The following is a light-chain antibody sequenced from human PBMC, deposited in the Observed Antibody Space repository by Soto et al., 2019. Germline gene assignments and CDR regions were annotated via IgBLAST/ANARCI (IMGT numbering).Light chain of an antibody. CDR2: GAF. CDR1: QSVSSNY. V-gene: IGKV3-20*01. Sequence: EMVLTQSPGTLSLSPGERATLSCRASQSVSSNYLAWYQQKPGQAPRLLIYGAFSRSTGIPDRFIGSGSGTDFTLTISRLEPEDFAVYYCQQYGSSPNTFGPGTKVDIK. CDR3: QQYGSSPNT. J-gene: IGKJ3*01.